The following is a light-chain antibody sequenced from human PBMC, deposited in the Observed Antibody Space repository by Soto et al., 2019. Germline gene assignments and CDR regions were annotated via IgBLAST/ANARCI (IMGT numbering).Light chain of an antibody. CDR1: QGISNS. J-gene: IGKJ2*01. V-gene: IGKV1-27*01. CDR2: AAS. Sequence: DIQMTQSPSSLSASVGDRVSITCRASQGISNSLAWYQEKPGKVPQLLIYAASTLQSGVPSRFSGSGSGTDFTLTISSLQPEDVATYYCQKFNSAPYTFGQGTKLEIK. CDR3: QKFNSAPYT.